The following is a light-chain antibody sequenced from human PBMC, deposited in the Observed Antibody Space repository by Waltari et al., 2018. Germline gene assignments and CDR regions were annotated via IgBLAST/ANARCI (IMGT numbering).Light chain of an antibody. CDR2: QDA. Sequence: SYELVQPPSLSVFPGQTASITCAGPDFGDYYLSWYQHTPGRPPVFLIYQDAKRPAGIPERFSGSNSGNTATLTISGTQPIDDSDYYCQAWDNTAVVFGGGTRLTVL. CDR1: DFGDYY. J-gene: IGLJ2*01. CDR3: QAWDNTAVV. V-gene: IGLV3-1*01.